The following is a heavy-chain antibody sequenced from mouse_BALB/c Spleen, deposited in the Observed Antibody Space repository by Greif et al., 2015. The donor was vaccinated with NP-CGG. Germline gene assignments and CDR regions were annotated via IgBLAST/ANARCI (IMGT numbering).Heavy chain of an antibody. D-gene: IGHD2-1*01. CDR2: IDPSDSET. CDR1: GYTFTSYW. Sequence: VKLQESGAEIVKPGAPVKLSCKASGYTFTSYWMNWVKQRPGRGLEWIGRIDPSDSETHYNQKFKDKATLTVDKSSSTAYIQLSSLTSEDSAVYYCASGGNYDYFDYWGQGTTLTVSS. V-gene: IGHV1-74*04. J-gene: IGHJ2*01. CDR3: ASGGNYDYFDY.